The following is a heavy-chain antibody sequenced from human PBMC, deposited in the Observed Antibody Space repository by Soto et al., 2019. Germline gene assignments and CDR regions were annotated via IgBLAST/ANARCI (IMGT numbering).Heavy chain of an antibody. Sequence: SVKVSCKASGGTFSTYAIDWVRQAPGQGLEWMGGIIPLFGTAKYAQNFQGRITITADESTNTAYMEPRSLRSQDTAVYYCARGVHYDSSGYYYFYWGQGTLVTVSS. D-gene: IGHD3-22*01. J-gene: IGHJ4*02. V-gene: IGHV1-69*13. CDR1: GGTFSTYA. CDR2: IIPLFGTA. CDR3: ARGVHYDSSGYYYFY.